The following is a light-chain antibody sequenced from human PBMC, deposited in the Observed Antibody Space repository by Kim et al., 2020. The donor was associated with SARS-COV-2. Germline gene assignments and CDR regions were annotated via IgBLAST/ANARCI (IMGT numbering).Light chain of an antibody. V-gene: IGKV3-11*01. Sequence: APGERAILSCRASESVNHYLAWYQQKPGQAPRLLIHDASSRATGVPARFSGSGSGTDFTLTITSLQPEDFAMYYCQQRSDWPPLTFGGGTKVDIK. CDR2: DAS. J-gene: IGKJ4*01. CDR3: QQRSDWPPLT. CDR1: ESVNHY.